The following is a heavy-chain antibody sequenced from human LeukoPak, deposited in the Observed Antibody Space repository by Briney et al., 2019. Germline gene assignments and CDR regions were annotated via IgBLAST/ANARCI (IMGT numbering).Heavy chain of an antibody. Sequence: ASVKVSCKASGYTFTSYYMHWVRQAPGQGLEWMGIINPSGGSTSYAQKFQGRVTMTRDTSTSTVYMELSSLRSEDTAVYYCARDRSRLGWQQLSRRNWFDPWGQGTLVTVSS. V-gene: IGHV1-46*01. J-gene: IGHJ5*02. D-gene: IGHD6-13*01. CDR3: ARDRSRLGWQQLSRRNWFDP. CDR2: INPSGGST. CDR1: GYTFTSYY.